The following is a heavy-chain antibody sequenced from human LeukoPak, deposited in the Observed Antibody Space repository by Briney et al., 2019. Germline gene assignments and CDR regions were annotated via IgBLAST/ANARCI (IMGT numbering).Heavy chain of an antibody. CDR3: ATELNPYLAFEY. CDR2: IGHAVTIK. D-gene: IGHD3-10*01. V-gene: IGHV3-30*02. J-gene: IGHJ4*02. CDR1: VFSFKTYG. Sequence: GGSLRLSCAASVFSFKTYGMHWVRQSPGKGLERVACIGHAVTIKYYAESVKGRFTVSRDNSNNMLYLQMNSLTTEDTAVYYCATELNPYLAFEYWGQGTLVTVSS.